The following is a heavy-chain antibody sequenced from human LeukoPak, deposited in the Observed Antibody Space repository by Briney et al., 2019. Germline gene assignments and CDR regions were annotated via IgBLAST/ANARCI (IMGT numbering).Heavy chain of an antibody. Sequence: PGGSLRHSCIGHGFPLSASAMTWVRQAPGKGLEWDSSIQGRGAIRGYADSVQGRFTIARDNSKNTLFLQMNSLRGEDTAVYYCGRDPNGDYIGAFEMWGPGTLVTVSS. J-gene: IGHJ3*02. CDR1: GFPLSASA. V-gene: IGHV3-23*01. CDR3: GRDPNGDYIGAFEM. CDR2: IQGRGAIR. D-gene: IGHD4-17*01.